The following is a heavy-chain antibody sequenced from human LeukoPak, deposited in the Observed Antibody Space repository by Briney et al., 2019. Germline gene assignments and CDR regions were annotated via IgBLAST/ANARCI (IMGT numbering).Heavy chain of an antibody. Sequence: SETLSLTCAVYGGSFSGYYWSWIRQAPGKGLEWIGEINHRGSINYNPSLKSRVTISVDTSKNQFSLKLISVTAADTAVYYCASSGWYRGYWGQGTLVIVSS. D-gene: IGHD6-19*01. CDR1: GGSFSGYY. J-gene: IGHJ4*02. CDR3: ASSGWYRGY. V-gene: IGHV4-34*01. CDR2: INHRGSI.